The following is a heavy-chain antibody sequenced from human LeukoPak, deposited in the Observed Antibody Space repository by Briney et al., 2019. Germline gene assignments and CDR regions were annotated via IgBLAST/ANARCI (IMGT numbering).Heavy chain of an antibody. CDR1: GFTFSSYA. J-gene: IGHJ4*02. CDR3: ASGRYGEGFDC. V-gene: IGHV3-30-3*01. D-gene: IGHD1-26*01. CDR2: ISYDGSNK. Sequence: PGGSLRLSCAASGFTFSSYAMHWVRQAPGKGLEWVAVISYDGSNKYYADSVKGRFTISRDNSKNTLYLQMNSLRAEDTAVYYCASGRYGEGFDCWGQGTLVTVSS.